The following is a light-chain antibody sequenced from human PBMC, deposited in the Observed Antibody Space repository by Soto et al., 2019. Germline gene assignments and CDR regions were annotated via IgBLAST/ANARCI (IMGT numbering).Light chain of an antibody. V-gene: IGKV3-20*01. CDR1: QSVSNNY. J-gene: IGKJ1*01. Sequence: IVLPTSPGTLSLTPGESENLSRMASQSVSNNYLAWYKQKPGQAPRLLIYGASNRATGIPDRFSGSGSGTDFTLPISRLEPEEFAVYYCKQYGSSGPCGQGTKVDIK. CDR2: GAS. CDR3: KQYGSSGP.